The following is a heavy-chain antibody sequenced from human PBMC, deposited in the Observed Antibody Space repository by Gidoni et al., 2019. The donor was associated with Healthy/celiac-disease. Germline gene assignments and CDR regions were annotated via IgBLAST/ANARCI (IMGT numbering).Heavy chain of an antibody. D-gene: IGHD3-3*01. V-gene: IGHV4-59*01. J-gene: IGHJ4*02. CDR2: IYYSGST. Sequence: QVQLQESGPGLVKPSETLSLTCTVAGGSISSYYWSWIRQPPGKGLEWIGYIYYSGSTNYNPSLKSRVTISVDTSKNQFSLKLSSVTAADTAVYYCARGSPRFLEWFLDYWGQGTLVTVSS. CDR1: GGSISSYY. CDR3: ARGSPRFLEWFLDY.